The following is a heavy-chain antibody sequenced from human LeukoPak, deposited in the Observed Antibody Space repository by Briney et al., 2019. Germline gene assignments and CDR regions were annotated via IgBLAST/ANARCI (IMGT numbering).Heavy chain of an antibody. D-gene: IGHD3-3*02. J-gene: IGHJ3*02. V-gene: IGHV3-21*01. CDR1: GFTFSSYS. Sequence: PGGSLRLSCAASGFTFSSYSMDWVRQAPGKGLEWVSSISSSSSYIYYADSVKGRFTISRDNAKNSLYLQMNSLRAEDTAVYYCARDLSGAFDIWGQGTMVTVSS. CDR3: ARDLSGAFDI. CDR2: ISSSSSYI.